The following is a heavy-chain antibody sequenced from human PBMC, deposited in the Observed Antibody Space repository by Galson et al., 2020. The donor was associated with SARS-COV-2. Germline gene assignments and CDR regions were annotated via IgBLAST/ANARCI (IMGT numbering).Heavy chain of an antibody. CDR3: VRDGDYCSSSSCYRNWFDP. V-gene: IGHV3-48*02. D-gene: IGHD2-2*02. CDR1: GFTFSDYS. CDR2: ISSSRSTI. J-gene: IGHJ5*02. Sequence: TGGSLRLSCTASGFTFSDYSMNWVRQAPGKGLEWVSYISSSRSTIYYADSVKGRFTTSRDNAKNSLYLQMNSLRDEDTAVYYCVRDGDYCSSSSCYRNWFDPWGQGTLVTVSS.